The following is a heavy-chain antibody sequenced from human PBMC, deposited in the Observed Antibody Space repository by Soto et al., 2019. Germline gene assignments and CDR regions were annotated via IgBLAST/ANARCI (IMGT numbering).Heavy chain of an antibody. CDR2: ISGSGGST. Sequence: SLRLSCAASGFTFSSYAMSWVRQAPGKGLEWVSAISGSGGSTYYADSVKGRFTISRDNSKNTLYLQMNSLRAEDTAVYYCAMSSRYGVSRDAFDIWGQGTMVTVSS. CDR1: GFTFSSYA. D-gene: IGHD4-17*01. J-gene: IGHJ3*02. V-gene: IGHV3-23*01. CDR3: AMSSRYGVSRDAFDI.